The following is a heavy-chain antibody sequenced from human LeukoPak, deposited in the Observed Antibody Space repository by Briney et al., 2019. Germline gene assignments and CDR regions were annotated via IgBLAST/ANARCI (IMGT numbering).Heavy chain of an antibody. CDR1: GFTFSSYG. Sequence: PGRSLRLSCAASGFTFSSYGMHWVRQARGKGLEWVAVISYDGSKKYYADSVKGRFTISRDNSKNTLYLQMNSLRAEDTAVYYCAKDGRYQLPEDYWGQGTLVTVSS. CDR3: AKDGRYQLPEDY. V-gene: IGHV3-30*18. D-gene: IGHD2-2*01. CDR2: ISYDGSKK. J-gene: IGHJ4*02.